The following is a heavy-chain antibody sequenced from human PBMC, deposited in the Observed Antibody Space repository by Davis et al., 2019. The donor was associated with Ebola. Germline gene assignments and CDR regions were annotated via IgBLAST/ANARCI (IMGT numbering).Heavy chain of an antibody. J-gene: IGHJ6*02. V-gene: IGHV4-4*02. D-gene: IGHD3-16*01. Sequence: GSLRLSCAASGFTFSSYAMHWVRQPPGKGLEWIGEIYHSGSTNYNPSLKSRVTISVDKSKNQFSLKLSSVTAADTAVYYCARDLPSDDGMDVWGQGTTVTVSS. CDR2: IYHSGST. CDR1: GFTFSSYA. CDR3: ARDLPSDDGMDV.